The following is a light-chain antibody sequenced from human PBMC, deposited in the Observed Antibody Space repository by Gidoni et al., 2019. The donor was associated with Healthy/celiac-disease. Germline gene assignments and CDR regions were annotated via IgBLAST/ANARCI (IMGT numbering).Light chain of an antibody. CDR3: QQYYSTPLT. J-gene: IGKJ4*01. CDR2: WAY. V-gene: IGKV4-1*01. CDR1: QSVLYSSNNKYY. Sequence: IVMTQSPDSLAVSLGESATINCKSSQSVLYSSNNKYYLAWYQQKPGQPPKLLIYWAYTRESGVPDRFSGSGSGTDFTLTISSLQAEDGAVYYCQQYYSTPLTFGGGTKVEIK.